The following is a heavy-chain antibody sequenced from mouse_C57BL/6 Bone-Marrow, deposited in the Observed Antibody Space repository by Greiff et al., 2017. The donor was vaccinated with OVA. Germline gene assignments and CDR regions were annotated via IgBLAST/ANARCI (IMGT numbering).Heavy chain of an antibody. J-gene: IGHJ3*01. D-gene: IGHD2-1*01. CDR2: ISDGGSYT. Sequence: EVQLVESGGGLVKPGGSLKLSCAASGFTFSSYAMSWVRQTPEKRLEWVATISDGGSYTYYPDNVKGRFTISRDNAKNNLYLQMSHLKSEDTAMYYCAREGIYYGNYGFAYWGQGTLVTVSA. CDR3: AREGIYYGNYGFAY. CDR1: GFTFSSYA. V-gene: IGHV5-4*01.